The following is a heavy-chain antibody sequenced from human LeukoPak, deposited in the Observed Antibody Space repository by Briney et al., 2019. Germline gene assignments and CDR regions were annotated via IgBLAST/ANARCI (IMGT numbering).Heavy chain of an antibody. CDR1: GGFISTGSYY. CDR2: ISYSGTT. V-gene: IGHV4-39*02. D-gene: IGHD6-13*01. CDR3: ARSSAGVPFDY. J-gene: IGHJ4*02. Sequence: TPSEILSLSCTVSGGFISTGSYYWGWVRQPPGKGLEYIGSISYSGTTYYNPSLKSRVTISVDTSKNHFSLNLSSVSAAAPAVYYCARSSAGVPFDYWGQGTLVTVSS.